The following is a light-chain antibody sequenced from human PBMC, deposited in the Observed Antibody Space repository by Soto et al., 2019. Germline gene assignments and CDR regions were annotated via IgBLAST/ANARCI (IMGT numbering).Light chain of an antibody. Sequence: DIQMTQSPSTLSASVGDRVTITCRASQSISNWLAWYQQKPGKAPKLLIYKACSLESGVPSRFSGSGSGTEFTLSISSLQPDDFATYYCQQYDSYPRTFGHGTKVEIK. J-gene: IGKJ1*01. CDR1: QSISNW. V-gene: IGKV1-5*03. CDR3: QQYDSYPRT. CDR2: KAC.